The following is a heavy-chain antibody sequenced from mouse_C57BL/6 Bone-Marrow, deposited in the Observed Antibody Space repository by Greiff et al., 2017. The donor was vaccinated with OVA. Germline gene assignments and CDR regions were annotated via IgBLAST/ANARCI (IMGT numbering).Heavy chain of an antibody. J-gene: IGHJ4*01. V-gene: IGHV1-81*01. D-gene: IGHD1-1*01. CDR3: ARRYYGSSYDAMDY. CDR1: GYTFTSYG. CDR2: IYPRSGNT. Sequence: QVQLKESGAELARPGASVKLSCKASGYTFTSYGISWVKQRTGQGLEWIGEIYPRSGNTYYNEKFKGKATLTADKSSSTAYMELRSLTSEDSAVYFGARRYYGSSYDAMDYWGQGTSVTVSS.